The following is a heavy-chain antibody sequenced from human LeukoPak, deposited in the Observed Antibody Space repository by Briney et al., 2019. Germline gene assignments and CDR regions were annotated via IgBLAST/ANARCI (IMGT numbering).Heavy chain of an antibody. D-gene: IGHD2-2*02. CDR1: GYTFTSYG. CDR2: ISAYNGNT. Sequence: ASVKVSCKASGYTFTSYGISWVRQAPGQGLEWMGWISAYNGNTNYAQKLQGRVTMTTDTSTSTAYMELRSLRSDDTAVYYCARDFGYCSSTSCYTVYYYYGMDVWGQGTTVTVSS. V-gene: IGHV1-18*01. J-gene: IGHJ6*02. CDR3: ARDFGYCSSTSCYTVYYYYGMDV.